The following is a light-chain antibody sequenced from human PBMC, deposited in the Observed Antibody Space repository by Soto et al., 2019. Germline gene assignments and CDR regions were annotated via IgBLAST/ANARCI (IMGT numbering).Light chain of an antibody. Sequence: GDRVPITCQASQDIGNSLNWFQHKPGKAPNLVIYDASNLEIGVPSRFSGSGSGTDFTFTISSLRPEDIATYYCQKSDHLPLFGPGTKVESK. J-gene: IGKJ3*01. V-gene: IGKV1-33*01. CDR3: QKSDHLPL. CDR1: QDIGNS. CDR2: DAS.